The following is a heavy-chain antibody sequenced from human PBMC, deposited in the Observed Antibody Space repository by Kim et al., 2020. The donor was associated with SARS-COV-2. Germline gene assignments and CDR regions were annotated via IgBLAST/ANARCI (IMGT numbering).Heavy chain of an antibody. Sequence: SVEGRFTISRDNSKNTLYLHMNSLRAEDSAVYYCARGYSSSWYPPAYFDYWGQGTLVTVSS. J-gene: IGHJ4*02. V-gene: IGHV3-66*01. CDR3: ARGYSSSWYPPAYFDY. D-gene: IGHD6-13*01.